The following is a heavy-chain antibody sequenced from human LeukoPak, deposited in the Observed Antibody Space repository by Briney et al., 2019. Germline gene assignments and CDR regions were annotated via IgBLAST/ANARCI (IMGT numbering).Heavy chain of an antibody. V-gene: IGHV4-39*01. J-gene: IGHJ4*02. CDR1: GGSISSDSYY. D-gene: IGHD2-15*01. CDR3: ARHSRNCSGGYCYLYS. CDR2: IYSGGTT. Sequence: SETLSLTCAVSGGSISSDSYYWGWIRQPPGKGLEWIGSIYSGGTTYYNPSLKSRVTISVDTSKNQFSLKLTSVTAADAAAYYCARHSRNCSGGYCYLYSWGQGTQVTVSS.